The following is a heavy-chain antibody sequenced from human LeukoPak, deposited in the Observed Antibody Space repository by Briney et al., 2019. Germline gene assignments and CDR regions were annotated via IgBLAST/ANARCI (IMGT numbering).Heavy chain of an antibody. CDR2: ISSSSSYI. D-gene: IGHD1/OR15-1a*01. Sequence: SGGSLRLSCAASGFTFSSYSMNWVRQAPGKGLEWVSSISSSSSYIYYADSVKGRFTISRDNSKNTLFLQMDSLRAGDTAVYYCARDKEQWMNFFGMDVWGPGTTVTVSS. V-gene: IGHV3-21*01. J-gene: IGHJ6*02. CDR3: ARDKEQWMNFFGMDV. CDR1: GFTFSSYS.